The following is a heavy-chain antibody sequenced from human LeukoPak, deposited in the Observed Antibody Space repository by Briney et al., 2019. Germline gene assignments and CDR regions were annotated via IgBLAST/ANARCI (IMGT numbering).Heavy chain of an antibody. Sequence: PSETLSLTCTVSGGPLSAYYWTWIRQPPGKGLEWIGYIYDSGSTNYNPSHKSRVTISVDTSKNQFSLKLTSVTAADTAVYYCATGETGSTLGGYWGQGTLVTVSS. CDR3: ATGETGSTLGGY. CDR2: IYDSGST. D-gene: IGHD1-1*01. V-gene: IGHV4-59*01. CDR1: GGPLSAYY. J-gene: IGHJ4*02.